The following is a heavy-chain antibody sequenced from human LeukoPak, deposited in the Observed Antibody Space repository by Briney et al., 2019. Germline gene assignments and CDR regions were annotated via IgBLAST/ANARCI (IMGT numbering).Heavy chain of an antibody. CDR3: ARDYCANGVCPFFYYYYYMDV. J-gene: IGHJ6*03. Sequence: GGSLRRSWAASGFTFSSYSMNWVRKAPGKGLEWVSSISSISSYIYYADSVKGRFTISRDNDKNSLYLQMNSLRAEDTAVYYCARDYCANGVCPFFYYYYYMDVWGRGTTVTVSS. CDR1: GFTFSSYS. V-gene: IGHV3-21*01. CDR2: ISSISSYI. D-gene: IGHD2-8*01.